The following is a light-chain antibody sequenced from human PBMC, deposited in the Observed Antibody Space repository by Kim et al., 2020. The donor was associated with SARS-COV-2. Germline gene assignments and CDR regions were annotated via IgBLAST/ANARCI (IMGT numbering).Light chain of an antibody. V-gene: IGKV1-17*01. Sequence: DIQMTQSPSSLSASVGDRVTIACRASLGIGKDLGWYQQKPGKAPKRLIYGASSLQSGVPSRFSGSGSGTEFTLTITSLQPEDFATYYCLQHNSYPRTFGQGTKVDIK. CDR2: GAS. CDR1: LGIGKD. CDR3: LQHNSYPRT. J-gene: IGKJ1*01.